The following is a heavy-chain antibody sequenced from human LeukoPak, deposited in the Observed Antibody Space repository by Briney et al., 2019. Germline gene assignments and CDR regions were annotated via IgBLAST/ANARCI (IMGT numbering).Heavy chain of an antibody. V-gene: IGHV3-53*01. CDR2: LYSHGAT. J-gene: IGHJ3*02. D-gene: IGHD1-7*01. Sequence: GGFLRLSCAASEFTVTYNYMTWVRQAPGKGLEWVSLLYSHGATNYADSVKGRFTISRDDSKNTVYLQMNSLRAEDTAVYYCARWTNYHAFDIWGQGTMVTVSS. CDR3: ARWTNYHAFDI. CDR1: EFTVTYNY.